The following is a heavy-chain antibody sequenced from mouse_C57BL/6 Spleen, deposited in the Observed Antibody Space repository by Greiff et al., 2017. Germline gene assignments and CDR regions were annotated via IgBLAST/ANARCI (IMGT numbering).Heavy chain of an antibody. CDR2: ISSGGSYT. Sequence: EVMLVESGGDLVKPGGSLKLSCAASGFTFSSYGMSWVRQTPDKRLEWVGTISSGGSYTYYPDSLKGRFTMSRDNAKNTLYLQMSSRKSEDTAMYDSARHIDDCFYDAMDYWGQGTSVTVSS. V-gene: IGHV5-6*01. D-gene: IGHD2-13*01. J-gene: IGHJ4*01. CDR3: ARHIDDCFYDAMDY. CDR1: GFTFSSYG.